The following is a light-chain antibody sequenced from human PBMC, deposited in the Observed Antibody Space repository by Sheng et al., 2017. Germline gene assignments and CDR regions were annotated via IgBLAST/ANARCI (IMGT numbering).Light chain of an antibody. CDR1: WAQHQR. Sequence: QLVLTQSPSASASLGASGHPHLHPHQWAQHQRRHMASAAAREGPSDLMKVNSDGSHNKGDGIPDRFSGSSSGTERYLTISGLQSEDEADYYCQTWGSGIRVFGGGTKLTV. CDR2: VNSDGSH. V-gene: IGLV4-69*01. CDR3: QTWGSGIRV. J-gene: IGLJ3*02.